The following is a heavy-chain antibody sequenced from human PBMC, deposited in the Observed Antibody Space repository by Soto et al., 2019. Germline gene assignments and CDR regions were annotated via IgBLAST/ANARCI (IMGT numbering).Heavy chain of an antibody. J-gene: IGHJ4*02. V-gene: IGHV3-48*03. CDR2: ISADGASI. Sequence: GGSLRLSCEASGFSLRSFAINGVRQAPGRGLEWVSYISADGASIYYADSLKGRFTISRDNAQNSLSPQMNNLRAEDTAVYYCVRDNSVQAWFHHFDHWGRGSRVT. CDR1: GFSLRSFA. D-gene: IGHD5-18*01. CDR3: VRDNSVQAWFHHFDH.